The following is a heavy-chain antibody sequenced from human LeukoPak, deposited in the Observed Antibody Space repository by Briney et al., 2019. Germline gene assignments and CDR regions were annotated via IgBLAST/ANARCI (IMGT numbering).Heavy chain of an antibody. CDR2: IYYSGSS. Sequence: SETLSLTCTVSGGSISSGGYYWSWIRQHPRKGLEWIGYIYYSGSSYYNPSLKSRVTISVDRSKNQSSLKLSSVTAADTAVYYCARAPITMVRGVSYFDYWGQGTLVTVSS. CDR3: ARAPITMVRGVSYFDY. J-gene: IGHJ4*02. CDR1: GGSISSGGYY. D-gene: IGHD3-10*01. V-gene: IGHV4-31*03.